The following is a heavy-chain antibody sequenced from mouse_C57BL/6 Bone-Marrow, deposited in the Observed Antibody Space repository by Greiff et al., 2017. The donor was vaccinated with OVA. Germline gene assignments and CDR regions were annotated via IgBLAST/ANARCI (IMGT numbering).Heavy chain of an antibody. CDR3: ARTPVYYDYDGDFDY. V-gene: IGHV3-6*01. CDR2: ISYDGSN. D-gene: IGHD2-4*01. Sequence: DVQLQESGPGLVKPSQSLSLTCSVTGYSITSGYYWNWIRQFPGNKLEWMGYISYDGSNKYNPSIKNRNSITRDTSKNQFFLKLNSVTTEDTATYYCARTPVYYDYDGDFDYWGQGTTLTVSS. CDR1: GYSITSGYY. J-gene: IGHJ2*01.